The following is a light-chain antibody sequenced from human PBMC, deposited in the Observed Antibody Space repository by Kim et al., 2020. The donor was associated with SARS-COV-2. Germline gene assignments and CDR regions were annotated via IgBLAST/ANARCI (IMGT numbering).Light chain of an antibody. CDR2: AAS. CDR1: QGISSY. V-gene: IGKV1-8*01. Sequence: ASTGDRVTITCRASQGISSYLAWYQQKPGKAPKLLIYAASTLQSGVPSRFSGSGSGTDFTLTISCLQSEEFATYYCQQYYSYPLTFGGGTKVDIK. CDR3: QQYYSYPLT. J-gene: IGKJ4*01.